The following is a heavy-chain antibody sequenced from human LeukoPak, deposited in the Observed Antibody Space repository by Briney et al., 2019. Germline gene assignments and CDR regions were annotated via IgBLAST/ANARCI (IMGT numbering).Heavy chain of an antibody. CDR1: GFTFDDYA. CDR3: ARAYYYDSSGYFGY. V-gene: IGHV3-9*01. CDR2: ISWNSGSI. Sequence: GGSLRLSCAASGFTFDDYAMHWVRQAPGKGLEWVSGISWNSGSIGYADSVKGRFTISRDNAKNSLYLQMNSLRAEDTAVYYCARAYYYDSSGYFGYWGQGTLVTVSS. J-gene: IGHJ4*02. D-gene: IGHD3-22*01.